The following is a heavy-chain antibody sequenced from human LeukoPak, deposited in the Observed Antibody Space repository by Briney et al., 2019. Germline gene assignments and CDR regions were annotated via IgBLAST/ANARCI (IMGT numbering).Heavy chain of an antibody. CDR2: IIPIFGTA. Sequence: ASVKVSCKASGGTFSSYAISWVRQAPGQGLEWMGGIIPIFGTANYAQKFQGRVTITADESTSTAYMELSSLRSEDTAVYYCARVDREVVVPAAIGWFDPWGQGTLVTVSS. CDR3: ARVDREVVVPAAIGWFDP. CDR1: GGTFSSYA. D-gene: IGHD2-2*01. J-gene: IGHJ5*02. V-gene: IGHV1-69*01.